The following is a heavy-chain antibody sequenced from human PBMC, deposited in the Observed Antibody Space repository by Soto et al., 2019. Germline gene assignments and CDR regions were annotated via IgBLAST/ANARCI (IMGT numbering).Heavy chain of an antibody. CDR3: ARRITIFGVVTPFDY. CDR2: IKQDGSEK. J-gene: IGHJ4*02. D-gene: IGHD3-3*01. V-gene: IGHV3-7*01. CDR1: GFTFSSYW. Sequence: QPGGSLRLSCAASGFTFSSYWMSWVRQAPGKGLEWVANIKQDGSEKYYVDSVKGRFTISRDNAKNSLYLQMNSLRAEDTAVYYCARRITIFGVVTPFDYWGQGTLVTVSS.